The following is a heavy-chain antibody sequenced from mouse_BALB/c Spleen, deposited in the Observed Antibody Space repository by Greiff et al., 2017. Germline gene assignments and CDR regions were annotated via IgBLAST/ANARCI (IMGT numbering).Heavy chain of an antibody. V-gene: IGHV5-6-5*01. D-gene: IGHD1-1*01. CDR1: GFTFSSYT. CDR3: ARDYGSSYVYFDY. CDR2: ISSGGST. Sequence: EVKLVESGGGLVQPGGSLKLSCAASGFTFSSYTMSWVRQTPEKRLEWVASISSGGSTYYPDSVKGRFTISRDNARNILYLQMSSLRSEDTAMYYCARDYGSSYVYFDYWGQGTTLTVSS. J-gene: IGHJ2*01.